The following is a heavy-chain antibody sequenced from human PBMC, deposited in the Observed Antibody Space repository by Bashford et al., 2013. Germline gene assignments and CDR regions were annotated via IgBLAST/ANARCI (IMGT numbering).Heavy chain of an antibody. Sequence: SSETLSLTCTVSGGSISSSSYYWGWIRQPPGKGLEWIGEINHSGSTNYNPSLKSRVTISVDTSKNQFSLKLSSVTAADTAVYYCARERRSSWIREANWFDPWGQGTLVTVSS. D-gene: IGHD6-13*01. J-gene: IGHJ5*02. CDR3: ARERRSSWIREANWFDP. V-gene: IGHV4-39*07. CDR2: INHSGST. CDR1: GGSISSSSYY.